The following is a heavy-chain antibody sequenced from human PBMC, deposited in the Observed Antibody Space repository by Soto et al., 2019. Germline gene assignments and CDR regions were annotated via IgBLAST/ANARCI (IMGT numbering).Heavy chain of an antibody. Sequence: SGPTLVNPTQTLTLTCTFSGFSLSSIGVAVGWIRQPPGKALEWLALLYWNDDRRYSPSLKSRLTITKDTSKNQVVLTMTNMDPADTATYYCAHSASVPCCYYFDSWGQGTLVTVSS. CDR3: AHSASVPCCYYFDS. CDR2: LYWNDDR. CDR1: GFSLSSIGVA. J-gene: IGHJ4*02. V-gene: IGHV2-5*01. D-gene: IGHD1-26*01.